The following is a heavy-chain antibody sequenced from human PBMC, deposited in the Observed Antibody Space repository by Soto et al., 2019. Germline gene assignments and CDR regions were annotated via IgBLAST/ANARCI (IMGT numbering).Heavy chain of an antibody. CDR2: ISSSSSYI. CDR3: ARDPNRLAAAVVP. V-gene: IGHV3-21*01. J-gene: IGHJ5*02. CDR1: GFTFSSYS. D-gene: IGHD6-13*01. Sequence: GGSLRLSCAASGFTFSSYSMNWVRQAPGKGLEWASSISSSSSYIYYADSVKGRFTISRDNAKNSLYLQMNSLRAEDTAVYYCARDPNRLAAAVVPWGQGTLVTVSS.